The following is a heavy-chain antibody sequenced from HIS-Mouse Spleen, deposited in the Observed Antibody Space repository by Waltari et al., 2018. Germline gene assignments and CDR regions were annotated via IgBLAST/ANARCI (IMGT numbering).Heavy chain of an antibody. D-gene: IGHD6-13*01. CDR2: INHSGST. CDR3: ARGKGSSSWYYFDY. J-gene: IGHJ4*02. Sequence: QVQLQQWGAGLLKPSETLSLTCAVYGGSFSGYYWSGICQPPGKGLEWIGEINHSGSTNYNPSLKSRVTISVDTSKNQFSLKLSSVTAADTAVYYCARGKGSSSWYYFDYWGQGTLVTVSS. V-gene: IGHV4-34*01. CDR1: GGSFSGYY.